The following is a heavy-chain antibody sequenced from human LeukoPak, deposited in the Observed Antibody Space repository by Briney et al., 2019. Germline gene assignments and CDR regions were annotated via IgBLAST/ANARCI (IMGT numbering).Heavy chain of an antibody. Sequence: ASVKVSCKVSGYTLTELSMHWVRQAPGQGLEWMGWINPGGGVTKFAQRFQGRVTMTTDKSINTVYMELSRLTSDDTAVYFCARGPNHYYYMDVWGTGTTVTVSS. J-gene: IGHJ6*03. V-gene: IGHV1-2*02. CDR1: GYTLTELS. D-gene: IGHD2-8*01. CDR2: INPGGGVT. CDR3: ARGPNHYYYMDV.